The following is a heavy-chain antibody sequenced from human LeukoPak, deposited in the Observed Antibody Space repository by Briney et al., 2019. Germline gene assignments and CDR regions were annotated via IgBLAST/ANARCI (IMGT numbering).Heavy chain of an antibody. CDR1: GDSISCGDYC. D-gene: IGHD4-11*01. CDR2: VYYSGTT. V-gene: IGHV4-30-4*01. Sequence: SQTLSLTYAVSGDSISCGDYCWSWIRQPPGEGLGWIGYVYYSGTTYYDPSLRSRVTISIDTSKNQFSVNLNSVTAADTAVYYCARGTTGYNWFDPWGQGTLVTVSS. CDR3: ARGTTGYNWFDP. J-gene: IGHJ5*02.